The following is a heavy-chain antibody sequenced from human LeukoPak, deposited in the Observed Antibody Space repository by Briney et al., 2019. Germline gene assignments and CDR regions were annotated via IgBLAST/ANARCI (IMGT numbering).Heavy chain of an antibody. CDR1: GFTFSSYA. V-gene: IGHV3-23*01. CDR3: AIYGGNSALEGSFDY. Sequence: GGSLRLSCAASGFTFSSYAMSWVRQAPGKGLERVSAISGSGGSTYYADSVKGRFTISRDNSKNTLYLQMNSLRAEDTAVYYCAIYGGNSALEGSFDYWGQGTLVTVSS. J-gene: IGHJ4*02. CDR2: ISGSGGST. D-gene: IGHD4-23*01.